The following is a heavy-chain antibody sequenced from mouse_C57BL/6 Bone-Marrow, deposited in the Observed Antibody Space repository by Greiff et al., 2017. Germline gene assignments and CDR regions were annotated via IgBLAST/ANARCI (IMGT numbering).Heavy chain of an antibody. D-gene: IGHD1-1*01. Sequence: QVQLQQSGAELARPGASVKLSCKASGYTFTSYGISWVKQRTGQGLEWIGEIYPRSGNTYYNEKFKGKATLTAAKSSSTAYLELPSLTSEDSAVYFCARCYYGSSYGFAYWGQGTLVTVSA. J-gene: IGHJ3*01. CDR2: IYPRSGNT. CDR3: ARCYYGSSYGFAY. CDR1: GYTFTSYG. V-gene: IGHV1-81*01.